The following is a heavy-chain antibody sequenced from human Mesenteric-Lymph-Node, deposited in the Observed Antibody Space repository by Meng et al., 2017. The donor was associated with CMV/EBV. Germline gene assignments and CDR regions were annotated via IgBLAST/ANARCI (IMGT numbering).Heavy chain of an antibody. CDR2: ISHDGSNE. D-gene: IGHD4-17*01. J-gene: IGHJ6*02. Sequence: GESLKISCVASGFTFSSYAMHWVRQAPGKGLEWVAFISHDGSNEKYADSVKGRFTISRDNSKNTLYLQMNSLRAEDTAVYYCARDPDYSDSYYYYGMDVWGQGTTVTVSS. CDR1: GFTFSSYA. V-gene: IGHV3-30-3*01. CDR3: ARDPDYSDSYYYYGMDV.